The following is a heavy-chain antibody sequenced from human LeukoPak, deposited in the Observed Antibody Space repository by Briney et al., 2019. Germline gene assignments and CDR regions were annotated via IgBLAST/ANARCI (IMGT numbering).Heavy chain of an antibody. J-gene: IGHJ5*02. CDR1: GGSISSSSYY. CDR2: IYYSGST. CDR3: ARGSTIFGVVTES. V-gene: IGHV4-39*07. D-gene: IGHD3-3*01. Sequence: SETLSLTCTVSGGSISSSSYYWGWIRQPPGKGLEWIGSIYYSGSTYYNPSLKSRVTISVDTSKNQFSLKLSSVTAADTAVYYCARGSTIFGVVTESWGQGTLVTVSS.